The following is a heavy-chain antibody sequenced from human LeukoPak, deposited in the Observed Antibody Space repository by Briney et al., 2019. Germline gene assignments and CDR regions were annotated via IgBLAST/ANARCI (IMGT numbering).Heavy chain of an antibody. J-gene: IGHJ4*02. Sequence: GASVKVSCKASGYTFTSHGISWVRQAPGQGLEWMGWISAYNGDTKYAQKTQGRVTMTTDASTSTAYMELRGLRSDDTAVYYCARDPSDTSGYYAYLDYWGQGTLVTVSS. D-gene: IGHD6-19*01. V-gene: IGHV1-18*01. CDR2: ISAYNGDT. CDR3: ARDPSDTSGYYAYLDY. CDR1: GYTFTSHG.